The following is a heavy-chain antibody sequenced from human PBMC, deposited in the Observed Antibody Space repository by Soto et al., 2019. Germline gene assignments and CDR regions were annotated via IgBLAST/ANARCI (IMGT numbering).Heavy chain of an antibody. CDR1: GYTFTDCG. V-gene: IGHV1-18*01. CDR3: ARVLGQWLVSYYFDY. Sequence: QVQLVQSGAEVKKPGASVKVSCKASGYTFTDCGIIWVRQAPGQGLEWMGWISAYNGKTNYAQNLQGRVTMTTDTSTSTAYMELRSLRSDDTAVYYCARVLGQWLVSYYFDYWGQGTLVTVSS. J-gene: IGHJ4*02. CDR2: ISAYNGKT. D-gene: IGHD6-19*01.